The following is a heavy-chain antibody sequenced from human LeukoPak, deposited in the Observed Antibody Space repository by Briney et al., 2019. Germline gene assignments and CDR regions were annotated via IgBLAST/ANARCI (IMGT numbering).Heavy chain of an antibody. CDR2: IYYSGGT. CDR3: ARHGVSGGDAYYFDY. V-gene: IGHV4-61*08. CDR1: GGSISSGGYY. Sequence: SETLSLTCTVSGGSISSGGYYWSWIRQPPGKGLEWIGYIYYSGGTNYNPSLKSRVTISVDTSKNQFSLKLSSVTAADTAVYYCARHGVSGGDAYYFDYWGQGTLVTVSS. J-gene: IGHJ4*02. D-gene: IGHD2-21*02.